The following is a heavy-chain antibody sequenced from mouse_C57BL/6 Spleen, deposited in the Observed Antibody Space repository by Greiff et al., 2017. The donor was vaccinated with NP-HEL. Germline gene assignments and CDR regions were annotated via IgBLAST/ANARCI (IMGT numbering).Heavy chain of an antibody. CDR1: GYAFSSYW. J-gene: IGHJ4*01. D-gene: IGHD1-1*01. CDR2: IYPGDGDT. V-gene: IGHV1-80*01. Sequence: QVQLKQSGAELVKPGASVKISCKASGYAFSSYWMNWVKQRPGKGLEWIGQIYPGDGDTNYNGKFKGKATLTADKSSSTAYMQLSSLTSEDSAVYFCARGKDYGSSYGAMDYWGQGTSVTVSS. CDR3: ARGKDYGSSYGAMDY.